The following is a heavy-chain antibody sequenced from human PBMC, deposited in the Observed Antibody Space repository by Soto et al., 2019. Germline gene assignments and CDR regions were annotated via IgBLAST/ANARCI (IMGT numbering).Heavy chain of an antibody. Sequence: SETLSLTCTVSGGSISSSSYYWGWIRQPPGKGPEWIGSIYYSGSTYYNPSLKSRVTISVDTSRNQFSLKLSSVTAADTAVYYCARVRARVPAAPAPYSSSSEVDYWGQGTLVTVSS. CDR2: IYYSGST. CDR3: ARVRARVPAAPAPYSSSSEVDY. CDR1: GGSISSSSYY. J-gene: IGHJ4*02. V-gene: IGHV4-39*01. D-gene: IGHD6-6*01.